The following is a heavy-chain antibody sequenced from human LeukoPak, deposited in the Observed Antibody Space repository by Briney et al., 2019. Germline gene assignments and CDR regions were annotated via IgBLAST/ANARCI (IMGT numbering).Heavy chain of an antibody. CDR1: GYTFSNYG. J-gene: IGHJ4*02. V-gene: IGHV1-18*01. CDR3: ARVGYSSGLFREKRNDYFDY. D-gene: IGHD6-19*01. Sequence: ASVKVSCKASGYTFSNYGISWVRQAPGQGLEWMGWISAYNGDTNYAQKLQGRVTMTTDTSTSTAYMELRSLRSDETAVYYCARVGYSSGLFREKRNDYFDYWGQGTLVTVSS. CDR2: ISAYNGDT.